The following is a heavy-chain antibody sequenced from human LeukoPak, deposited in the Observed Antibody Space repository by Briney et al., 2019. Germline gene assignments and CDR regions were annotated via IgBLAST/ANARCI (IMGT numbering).Heavy chain of an antibody. D-gene: IGHD4-17*01. CDR2: ISASGSRT. V-gene: IGHV3-23*01. J-gene: IGHJ4*02. CDR1: GFTFSTLD. Sequence: GGSLRLSCAASGFTFSTLDMSWVRQAPGKGLEWVSSISASGSRTYYADSVKGRFTISRDNSRDTLYLQMNSLRAEDTAVYYCARASVTLPFDCWGQGTLVTVSS. CDR3: ARASVTLPFDC.